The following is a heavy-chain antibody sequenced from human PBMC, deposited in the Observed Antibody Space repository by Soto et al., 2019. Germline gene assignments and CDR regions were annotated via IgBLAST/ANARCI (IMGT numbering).Heavy chain of an antibody. Sequence: GGSLRLSCAAYGFTFRTYAMNWVRQAPGKGLEWVAGIVGDASSIDYADSVKGRFTISRDNSKNIMYLQMTSLKVEDTATYFCAKDLRPDGRYDFDYWAQGTQVTISS. CDR3: AKDLRPDGRYDFDY. CDR2: IVGDASSI. D-gene: IGHD2-15*01. CDR1: GFTFRTYA. V-gene: IGHV3-23*01. J-gene: IGHJ4*02.